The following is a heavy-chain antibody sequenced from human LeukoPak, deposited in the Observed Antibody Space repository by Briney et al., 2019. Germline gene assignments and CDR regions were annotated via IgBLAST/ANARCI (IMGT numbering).Heavy chain of an antibody. V-gene: IGHV1-69*05. CDR2: IIPIFGTA. Sequence: SVKVSCKASGGTFSSYAISWVRQAPGQGLEWMGRIIPIFGTANYAQKFQGRVTITTDGSTSTAYMELSSLRSEDTAVYYCARAVTAMPNDAFDIWGQGTMVTVSS. J-gene: IGHJ3*02. D-gene: IGHD5-18*01. CDR3: ARAVTAMPNDAFDI. CDR1: GGTFSSYA.